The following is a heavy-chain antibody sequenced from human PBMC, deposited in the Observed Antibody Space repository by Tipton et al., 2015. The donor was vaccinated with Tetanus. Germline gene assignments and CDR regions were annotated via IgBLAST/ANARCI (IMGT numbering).Heavy chain of an antibody. D-gene: IGHD5-12*01. Sequence: SLRLSCVASGFTFDDFAMSWVRQAPGKGLEWVSGINWNGGTTGYGDSVKGRFTISRDNAKNTLYLQMNSLRAEDTAVYYCARGAYSGYEYWFDPWGQGTLVTVSS. J-gene: IGHJ5*02. CDR3: ARGAYSGYEYWFDP. CDR2: INWNGGTT. V-gene: IGHV3-20*04. CDR1: GFTFDDFA.